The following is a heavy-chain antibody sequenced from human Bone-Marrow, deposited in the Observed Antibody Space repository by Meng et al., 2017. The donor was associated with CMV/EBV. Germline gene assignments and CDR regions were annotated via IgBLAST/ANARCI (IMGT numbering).Heavy chain of an antibody. CDR3: ARAPWAATVAGKRYYFDY. CDR2: INPNSGGT. CDR1: GYTFTGYY. D-gene: IGHD6-19*01. J-gene: IGHJ4*02. Sequence: VQMVQAGAEVMKPGASVKVSGKASGYTFTGYYMHWVRQAPGQGLEWMGWINPNSGGTNYAQKFQGRVTMTRDTSISTAYMELSRLRSDDTAVYYCARAPWAATVAGKRYYFDYWGQGTPVTVSS. V-gene: IGHV1-2*02.